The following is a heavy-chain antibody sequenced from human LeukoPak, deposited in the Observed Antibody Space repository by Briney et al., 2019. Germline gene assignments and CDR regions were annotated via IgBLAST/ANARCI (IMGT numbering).Heavy chain of an antibody. D-gene: IGHD4-23*01. CDR2: ISAYNGNT. J-gene: IGHJ4*02. Sequence: ASVKVSCNASGYSFNIYGISWVRPAPGQGLEWMGWISAYNGNTNYAQKLQGRVTMTTDTSTSTAYMELRSLRSDDTAVYYCAIDLHHTVVTPIYFDCWGQGTLVTVSS. V-gene: IGHV1-18*01. CDR3: AIDLHHTVVTPIYFDC. CDR1: GYSFNIYG.